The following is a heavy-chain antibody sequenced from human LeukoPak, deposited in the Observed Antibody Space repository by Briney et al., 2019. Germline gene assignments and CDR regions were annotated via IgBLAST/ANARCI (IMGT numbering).Heavy chain of an antibody. CDR1: SGSISTYY. V-gene: IGHV4-59*01. CDR3: ARGKPDAYNSDYFDY. J-gene: IGHJ4*02. D-gene: IGHD5-24*01. Sequence: SETLSLTCTVSSGSISTYYWSWIRQPPGKGLEWIGYIHYSGSTNYNPSLKSRVTISVDTSKNQFSLNLSSVTAADTAVYYCARGKPDAYNSDYFDYWGQGTLVTVSS. CDR2: IHYSGST.